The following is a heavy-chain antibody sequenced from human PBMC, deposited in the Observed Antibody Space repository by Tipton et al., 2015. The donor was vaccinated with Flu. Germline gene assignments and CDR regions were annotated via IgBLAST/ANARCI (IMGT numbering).Heavy chain of an antibody. CDR2: IYPGDSDT. CDR1: GYFFTGYW. CDR3: ARRGTTSFFFDS. V-gene: IGHV5-51*03. Sequence: QLVQSGAEVKKPEESLKISCKASGYFFTGYWIGWARQMPGKGLEWMGIIYPGDSDTRYRPSFQGQVTISADKSTNTAYLQWGSLKASDTAMYYCARRGTTSFFFDSWGQGTLVTVAS. D-gene: IGHD2/OR15-2a*01. J-gene: IGHJ4*02.